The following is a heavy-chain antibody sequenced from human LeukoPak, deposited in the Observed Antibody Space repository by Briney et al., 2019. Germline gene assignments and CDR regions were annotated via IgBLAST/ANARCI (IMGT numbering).Heavy chain of an antibody. D-gene: IGHD2/OR15-2a*01. Sequence: PGASVKVSCKASGYTFTDYYLHWVRQAPGQGLEWMRWIIPNTGGTNYAQKFQDWVTMSSDTSISTAYMELSSLRSDDTAVYYCARGSPSYAQWHFDLWGRGTLVTVSS. CDR2: IIPNTGGT. CDR3: ARGSPSYAQWHFDL. CDR1: GYTFTDYY. J-gene: IGHJ2*01. V-gene: IGHV1-2*04.